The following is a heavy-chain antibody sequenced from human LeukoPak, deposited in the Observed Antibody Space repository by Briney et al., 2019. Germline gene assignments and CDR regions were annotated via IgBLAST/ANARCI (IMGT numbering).Heavy chain of an antibody. Sequence: GGSLRLPCAASGFTFSSYAMSWVRQAPGKGLEWVSAISGSGGSTYYADSVKGRFTISRDNAKNSLYLQMNSPRAEDTAVYYCARVIARADDYWGQGTLVTVSS. CDR3: ARVIARADDY. D-gene: IGHD1-26*01. CDR2: ISGSGGST. V-gene: IGHV3-23*01. J-gene: IGHJ4*02. CDR1: GFTFSSYA.